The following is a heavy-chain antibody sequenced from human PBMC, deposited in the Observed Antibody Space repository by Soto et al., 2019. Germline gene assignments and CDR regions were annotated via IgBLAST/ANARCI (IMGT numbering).Heavy chain of an antibody. J-gene: IGHJ3*02. CDR1: GFTFSDHY. CDR2: TRNKANSYTT. D-gene: IGHD2-15*01. Sequence: PGGSLRLSCAASGFTFSDHYMDWVRQAPGKGLEWVGRTRNKANSYTTEYAASVKGRFTISRDDSKNSLCLQMNSLKTEDTAVYYCARVYGRCSGGSCYSRYAFDIWGQGTMVTVSS. CDR3: ARVYGRCSGGSCYSRYAFDI. V-gene: IGHV3-72*01.